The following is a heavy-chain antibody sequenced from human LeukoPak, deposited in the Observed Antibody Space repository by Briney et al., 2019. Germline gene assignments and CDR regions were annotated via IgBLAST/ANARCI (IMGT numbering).Heavy chain of an antibody. J-gene: IGHJ6*02. CDR2: IKHGGST. CDR1: GGSFSGYY. Sequence: KPSETLSLTCAVYGGSFSGYYWSWIRQPPGKGLEWIGEIKHGGSTNYNPSLKSRVTISVDTSKTQFSLKLSSVTAADTAVYYCARVGRVAAAGGRYYYYYGMDVWGQGTTVTVSS. D-gene: IGHD6-13*01. V-gene: IGHV4-34*01. CDR3: ARVGRVAAAGGRYYYYYGMDV.